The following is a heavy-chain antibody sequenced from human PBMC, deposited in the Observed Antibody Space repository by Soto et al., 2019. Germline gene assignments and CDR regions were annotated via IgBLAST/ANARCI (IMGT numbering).Heavy chain of an antibody. V-gene: IGHV3-74*01. Sequence: EVQLVESGGGLVQPGGSLRLSCSASGFTFSGYWMHWVRQAPGKGLMWVSRISKDGEITSYADSVKGRFTISRDNAESTLHLQMRNLRDEDTALYYCVRGGIYTSGPVFDPWGQGAPVTVSS. J-gene: IGHJ5*02. D-gene: IGHD5-18*01. CDR2: ISKDGEIT. CDR3: VRGGIYTSGPVFDP. CDR1: GFTFSGYW.